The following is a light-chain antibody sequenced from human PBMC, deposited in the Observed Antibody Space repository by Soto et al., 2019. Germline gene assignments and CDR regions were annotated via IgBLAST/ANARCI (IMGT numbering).Light chain of an antibody. Sequence: QSALTQPASVSGSPGQSITISCTGTSSDVGTYNLVSWYQQHPGKAPQLMLFEVSKRPSGFSNRFSGSKSGNTASLTISGLQAEDKADYYCCSYAGSSTYVFGTGTKATVL. CDR2: EVS. V-gene: IGLV2-23*02. CDR3: CSYAGSSTYV. CDR1: SSDVGTYNL. J-gene: IGLJ1*01.